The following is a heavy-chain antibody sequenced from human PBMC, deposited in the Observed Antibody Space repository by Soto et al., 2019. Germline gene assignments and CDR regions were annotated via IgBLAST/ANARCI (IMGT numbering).Heavy chain of an antibody. V-gene: IGHV1-69*01. D-gene: IGHD2-2*01. J-gene: IGHJ6*02. Sequence: QVQLVQSGAEVKKPGSSVKVSCKASGGTFSSYAISWVRQAPGQGLEWRGGTIPIFGTANYAQKFQGRVTITADESTSTAYMELSSLRSEDTAVYYCARGERTNIVVVPAARGYGMDVWGQGTTVTVSS. CDR1: GGTFSSYA. CDR3: ARGERTNIVVVPAARGYGMDV. CDR2: TIPIFGTA.